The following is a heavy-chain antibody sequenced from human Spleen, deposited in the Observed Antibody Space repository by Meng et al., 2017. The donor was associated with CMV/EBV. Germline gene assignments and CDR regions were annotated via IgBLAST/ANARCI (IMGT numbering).Heavy chain of an antibody. V-gene: IGHV4-59*08. CDR2: IYYSGST. CDR1: GGSISSYY. D-gene: IGHD4-23*01. J-gene: IGHJ4*02. CDR3: ARYSGTIDY. Sequence: SETLSLTCTVSGGSISSYYWSWIRQSPGKGLEWIGCIYYSGSTNYNPSLKSRVTISVDTSKNQFSLKLSSVTAADTAVYYCARYSGTIDYWGQGTLGTVSS.